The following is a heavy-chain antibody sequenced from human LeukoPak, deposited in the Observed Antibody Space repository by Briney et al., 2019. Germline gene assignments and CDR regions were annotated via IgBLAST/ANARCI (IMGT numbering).Heavy chain of an antibody. CDR1: GFTFDDYG. V-gene: IGHV3-20*04. J-gene: IGHJ4*02. D-gene: IGHD2-2*01. Sequence: PGGSLRLSCAASGFTFDDYGMSWVRQAPGKGLEWVSGINWNGGSTGYADCVKGRFTISRDNAKNSLYLQMNSLRAEDTALYYCARARGYCSSTSCSLFDYWGQGTLVTVSS. CDR3: ARARGYCSSTSCSLFDY. CDR2: INWNGGST.